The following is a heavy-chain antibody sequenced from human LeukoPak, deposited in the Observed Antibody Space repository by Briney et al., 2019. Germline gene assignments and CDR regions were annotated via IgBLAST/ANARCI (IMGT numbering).Heavy chain of an antibody. V-gene: IGHV3-7*05. CDR1: GFSFSSYW. CDR2: IKEDGTEK. Sequence: PGGSLRLSRAVSGFSFSSYWMSWVRQAPGKGLEWVANIKEDGTEKYYVDSVKGRFTISRDNAKNSLYLQMNSLRAEDTAVDYCARIATGLDYWGQGTLVTVSS. CDR3: ARIATGLDY. J-gene: IGHJ4*02. D-gene: IGHD1-1*01.